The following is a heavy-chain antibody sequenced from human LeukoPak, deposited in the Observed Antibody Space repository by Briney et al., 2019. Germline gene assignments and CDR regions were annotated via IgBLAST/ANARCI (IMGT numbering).Heavy chain of an antibody. CDR3: ARTLMALDGDLGWFDP. D-gene: IGHD4-17*01. J-gene: IGHJ5*02. V-gene: IGHV1-18*01. Sequence: ASVKVSCKASGYTFTSYGISWVRQAPGQGPEWMGWISAYNGNTNYAQKLQGRVTMTTGTSTSTAYMELRSLRSDDTAVYYCARTLMALDGDLGWFDPWGQGTLVTVSS. CDR2: ISAYNGNT. CDR1: GYTFTSYG.